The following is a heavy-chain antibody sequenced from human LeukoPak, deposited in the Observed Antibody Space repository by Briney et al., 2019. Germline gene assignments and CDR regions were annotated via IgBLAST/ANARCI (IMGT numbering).Heavy chain of an antibody. CDR1: GFTSSSYA. V-gene: IGHV3-23*01. Sequence: GGSLRLSCAASGFTSSSYAMNWVRQAPGRGLEWVSGIGGTGGAIYYADSVKGRFTISRDNSKNTLYLQMNSLRAEDTAVYYCAKDLRSSTRGGFDYWGQGTLVTVSS. J-gene: IGHJ4*02. CDR2: IGGTGGAI. D-gene: IGHD6-13*01. CDR3: AKDLRSSTRGGFDY.